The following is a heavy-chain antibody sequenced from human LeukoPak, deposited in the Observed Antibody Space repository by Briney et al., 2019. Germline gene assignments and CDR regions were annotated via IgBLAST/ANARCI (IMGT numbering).Heavy chain of an antibody. Sequence: GASVKVSCKASGYTFTGYYMHWVRQAPGQGLEWMGCIHPNSGDTKYAQKFDGWVTMTRDTSISTAYMELSRVTSNDTAVYYCARCAGRDIPPDYYYYGLDAWGQGTTVTVSS. J-gene: IGHJ6*02. V-gene: IGHV1-2*04. CDR1: GYTFTGYY. CDR3: ARCAGRDIPPDYYYYGLDA. D-gene: IGHD3-9*01. CDR2: IHPNSGDT.